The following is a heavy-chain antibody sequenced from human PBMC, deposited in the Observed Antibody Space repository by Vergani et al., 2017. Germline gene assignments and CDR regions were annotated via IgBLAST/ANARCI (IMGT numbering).Heavy chain of an antibody. Sequence: QVQLVQSGAEVKKPGSSVKVSCKASGGTFSSYTVTWVRQAPGQGLEWMGRIIPILGIPNYAQKLQGRVTITADKSTNTAYMGLSSLRSEDTAVYYCARDRGTRTYGLDVWGQGTTVTVSS. CDR3: ARDRGTRTYGLDV. CDR1: GGTFSSYT. J-gene: IGHJ6*02. D-gene: IGHD3-16*01. CDR2: IIPILGIP. V-gene: IGHV1-69*08.